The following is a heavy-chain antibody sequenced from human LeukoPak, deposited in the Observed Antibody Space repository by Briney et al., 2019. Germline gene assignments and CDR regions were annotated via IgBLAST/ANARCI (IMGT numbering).Heavy chain of an antibody. CDR3: ARLPLLPYSSGYYDY. V-gene: IGHV4-4*07. CDR1: GGSISSYY. J-gene: IGHJ4*02. CDR2: IYTSGST. Sequence: PSETLSLTCTVSGGSISSYYWSWIRQPAGKGLEWIGRIYTSGSTNYNPSLKSRVTMSVDTSKNQFSLKLSSVAAADTAVYYCARLPLLPYSSGYYDYWGQGTLVTVSS. D-gene: IGHD6-19*01.